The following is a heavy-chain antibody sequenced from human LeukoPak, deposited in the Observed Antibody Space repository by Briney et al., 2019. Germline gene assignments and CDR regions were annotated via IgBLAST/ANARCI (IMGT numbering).Heavy chain of an antibody. D-gene: IGHD6-19*01. Sequence: GGSLRLSCAASGFTFTSYGMHWVRQAPGKGLEWVAVIWYDGGNKYYVDSVKGRFTISRDNSKNTVYLQMNSLRAEDTAVYFCARDLSIAVFDYWGQGTLVTVSS. CDR3: ARDLSIAVFDY. J-gene: IGHJ4*02. CDR1: GFTFTSYG. V-gene: IGHV3-33*01. CDR2: IWYDGGNK.